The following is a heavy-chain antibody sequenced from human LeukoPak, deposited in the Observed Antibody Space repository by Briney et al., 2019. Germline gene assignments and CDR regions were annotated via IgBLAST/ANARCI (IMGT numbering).Heavy chain of an antibody. CDR2: IYHSGST. V-gene: IGHV4-38-2*02. J-gene: IGHJ4*02. CDR1: GYSISSGYY. Sequence: SETLSLTCTVSGYSISSGYYWGWIRQPPGKGLEWIGSIYHSGSTYYNPSLKSRVTISVDTSKNQFSLKLSSVTAADTAVYYCARDLEPIAAAGIGYWGQGTLVTVSS. D-gene: IGHD6-13*01. CDR3: ARDLEPIAAAGIGY.